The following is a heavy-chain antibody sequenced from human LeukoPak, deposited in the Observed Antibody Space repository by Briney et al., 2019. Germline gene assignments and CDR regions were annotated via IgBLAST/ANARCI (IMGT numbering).Heavy chain of an antibody. CDR3: ARGVRGPVVGTNWLDP. D-gene: IGHD1-14*01. Sequence: PGGSLRLSCAAPGFTFSSYEMNWVRQAPGKGLEWVSYISSSGSTIYYADSVKGRFTISRDNAKNSLYLQMNSLRAEDTAVYYCARGVRGPVVGTNWLDPWGQGTLVTVSS. CDR1: GFTFSSYE. J-gene: IGHJ5*02. CDR2: ISSSGSTI. V-gene: IGHV3-48*03.